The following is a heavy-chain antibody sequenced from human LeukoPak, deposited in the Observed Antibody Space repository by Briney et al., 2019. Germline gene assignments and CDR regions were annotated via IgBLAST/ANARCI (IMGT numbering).Heavy chain of an antibody. J-gene: IGHJ3*02. D-gene: IGHD1-26*01. CDR1: GYRFTSYW. CDR2: IDPGDSDT. Sequence: GASLKISCKGSGYRFTSYWIGWVRQMPGKGLEWMGIIDPGDSDTRYSPSFQGQVTISADKSISTAYLQWSSLKASDTAMYYCARRYSGSYSAFDIWGQGTMVTVSS. CDR3: ARRYSGSYSAFDI. V-gene: IGHV5-51*01.